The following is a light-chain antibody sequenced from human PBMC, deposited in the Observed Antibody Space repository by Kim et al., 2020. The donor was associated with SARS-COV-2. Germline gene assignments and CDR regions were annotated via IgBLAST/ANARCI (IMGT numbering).Light chain of an antibody. CDR1: QSVSSY. CDR3: HQGSHQPPDT. J-gene: IGKJ2*01. Sequence: EIVLTQSPATLSLSPGERATLSCRASQSVSSYLAWYQQTPGQAPRLLIYDASNRATGIPARFSGSGSGTDFTLTISSLEPEDFAVYYGHQGSHQPPDTFGKETKP. V-gene: IGKV3-11*01. CDR2: DAS.